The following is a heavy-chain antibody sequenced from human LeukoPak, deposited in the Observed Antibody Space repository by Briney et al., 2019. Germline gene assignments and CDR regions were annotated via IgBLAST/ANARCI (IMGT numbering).Heavy chain of an antibody. Sequence: PSETLSLTCAVYGGSFSGYYWSWVRQPPGKGLEWIGEISHRGRTKYKPSLKSRVPISVDTSKKSFSLRLSSVTAADTAVYYCASVSYNIVICYWVGYFDYWGQGSLVTVSS. CDR2: ISHRGRT. CDR3: ASVSYNIVICYWVGYFDY. CDR1: GGSFSGYY. D-gene: IGHD2/OR15-2a*01. V-gene: IGHV4-34*01. J-gene: IGHJ4*02.